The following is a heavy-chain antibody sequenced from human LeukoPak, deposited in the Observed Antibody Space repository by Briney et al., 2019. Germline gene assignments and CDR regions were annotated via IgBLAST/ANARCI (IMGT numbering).Heavy chain of an antibody. Sequence: SQTLSLTCTVSGGSISSGDYYWSWIRQPPGKGLEWIGYIYYNGSTYYNPSLKSRVTISVDTSKNQFSLKLSSVTAADTAVYYCARTSQGGAWFDPWGQGTLVTVSS. D-gene: IGHD3-10*01. CDR1: GGSISSGDYY. J-gene: IGHJ5*02. CDR3: ARTSQGGAWFDP. V-gene: IGHV4-30-4*08. CDR2: IYYNGST.